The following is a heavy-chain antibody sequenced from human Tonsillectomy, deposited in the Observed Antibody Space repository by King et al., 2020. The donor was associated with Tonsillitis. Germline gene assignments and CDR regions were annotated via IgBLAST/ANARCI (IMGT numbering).Heavy chain of an antibody. Sequence: QVQLVESGGGVVQPGRSLRLSCAASGFTFSSYGIHWVRQAPGKGLEWVAVMSYDGSYEYYGDSVKGRFTISRDNSKNTLFLQMNNLSAEDTATYYCAYTAASSGPRFDFWGQGTLVIVS. D-gene: IGHD6-25*01. CDR2: MSYDGSYE. CDR3: AYTAASSGPRFDF. J-gene: IGHJ4*02. V-gene: IGHV3-30*03. CDR1: GFTFSSYG.